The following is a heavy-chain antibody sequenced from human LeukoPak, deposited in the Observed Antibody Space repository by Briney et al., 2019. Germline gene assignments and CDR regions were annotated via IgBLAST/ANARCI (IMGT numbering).Heavy chain of an antibody. CDR2: ITSRSSYI. V-gene: IGHV3-21*01. D-gene: IGHD2-15*01. J-gene: IGHJ4*02. CDR1: GFTFSSYS. CDR3: ARVPYDILVVVAATPDY. Sequence: GGSLRLSCAVSGFTFSSYSMNWVRQAPGKGLEWVSSITSRSSYIYYADSVKGRFTISRDNAKNSLYLQMNSLRAEDTAVYYCARVPYDILVVVAATPDYWGQGTRVTVSS.